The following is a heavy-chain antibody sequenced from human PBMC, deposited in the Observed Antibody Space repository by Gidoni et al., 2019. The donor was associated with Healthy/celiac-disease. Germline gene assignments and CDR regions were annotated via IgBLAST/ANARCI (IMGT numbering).Heavy chain of an antibody. V-gene: IGHV3-21*01. CDR2: ISSSSSYI. D-gene: IGHD1-26*01. Sequence: EVQLVESGGGLVKPGGSLRLSCAASGFTFRSYSMNWVRQAPGKGLEWVSSISSSSSYIYYADSVKGRFTISRDNAKNSLYLQMNSLRAEDTAVYYCARKGGNYHLDPWGQGTLVTVSS. CDR3: ARKGGNYHLDP. CDR1: GFTFRSYS. J-gene: IGHJ5*02.